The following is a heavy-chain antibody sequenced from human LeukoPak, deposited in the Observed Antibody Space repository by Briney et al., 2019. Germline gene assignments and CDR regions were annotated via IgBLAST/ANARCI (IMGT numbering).Heavy chain of an antibody. CDR3: MITFGGVIDHLFDY. D-gene: IGHD3-16*02. CDR2: ISGSGGST. CDR1: GFTFSSYA. V-gene: IGHV3-23*01. Sequence: PGGSLRLSCAASGFTFSSYAMSWVRQAPGKGLEWVSAISGSGGSTYYADSVKGRFTISRDNSKNTLYLQMNSLRAEDTAVYYCMITFGGVIDHLFDYWGQGTLVIVSS. J-gene: IGHJ4*02.